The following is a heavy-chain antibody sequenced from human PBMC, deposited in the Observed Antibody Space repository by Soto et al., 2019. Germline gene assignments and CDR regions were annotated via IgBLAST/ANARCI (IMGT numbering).Heavy chain of an antibody. CDR1: GFTFSSYG. CDR3: AKDLYNWNGGNYYYYYGMDV. Sequence: GGSLRLSCAASGFTFSSYGMHWVRQAPGKGLEWVAAISYDGSNKYYADSVKGRFTISRDNSKNTLYLQMNSLRAEDTAVYYCAKDLYNWNGGNYYYYYGMDVWGQGTTVTVS. V-gene: IGHV3-30*18. CDR2: ISYDGSNK. J-gene: IGHJ6*02. D-gene: IGHD1-20*01.